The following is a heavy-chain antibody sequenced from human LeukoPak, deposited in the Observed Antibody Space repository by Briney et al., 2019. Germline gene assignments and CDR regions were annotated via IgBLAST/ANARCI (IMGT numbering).Heavy chain of an antibody. V-gene: IGHV3-30-3*01. D-gene: IGHD1-26*01. CDR1: GFTVSSDY. CDR3: ANHRGSPLYSGSYLVFDY. CDR2: ISYDGSNK. Sequence: GGSLRLSCAASGFTVSSDYMSWVRQAPGKGLEWVAVISYDGSNKYYADSVKGRFTISRDNSKNTLYLQMNSLRAEDTAVYYCANHRGSPLYSGSYLVFDYWGQGTLVTVSS. J-gene: IGHJ4*02.